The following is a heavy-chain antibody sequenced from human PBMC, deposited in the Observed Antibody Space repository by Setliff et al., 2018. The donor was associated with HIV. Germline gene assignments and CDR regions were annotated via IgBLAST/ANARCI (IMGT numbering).Heavy chain of an antibody. CDR3: ARGSYYDSSNYHHRRAFDI. CDR1: GGSIGSGSYY. CDR2: VYTSGSI. J-gene: IGHJ3*02. Sequence: SETLSLTCTVSGGSIGSGSYYWNWIRQPAGKGPEWIGHVYTSGSINYNPSLKSRVALSVDTTKNQLSLRVYSVIAADTAVYYCARGSYYDSSNYHHRRAFDIWGQGTRVTVSS. D-gene: IGHD3-22*01. V-gene: IGHV4-61*09.